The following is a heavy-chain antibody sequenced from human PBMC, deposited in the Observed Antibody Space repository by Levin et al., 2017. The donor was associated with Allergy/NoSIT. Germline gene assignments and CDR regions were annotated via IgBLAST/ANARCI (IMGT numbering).Heavy chain of an antibody. CDR1: GYSFTFYW. D-gene: IGHD3-10*01. CDR2: IYPGDSHT. CDR3: AGDGDRDALEVYGLDV. J-gene: IGHJ6*02. V-gene: IGHV5-51*01. Sequence: GESLKISCKGSGYSFTFYWIAWVRQMPGQGLEWMGIIYPGDSHTRYSPSFQGQVTITADKSISTAYLQWSSLKASDTAMYDCAGDGDRDALEVYGLDVWSQGTTVTVSS.